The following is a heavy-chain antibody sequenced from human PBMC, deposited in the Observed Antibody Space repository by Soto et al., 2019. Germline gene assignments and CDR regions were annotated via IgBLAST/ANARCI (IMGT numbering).Heavy chain of an antibody. V-gene: IGHV3-72*01. CDR3: ATNSGSYYYYYYGMDV. J-gene: IGHJ6*02. CDR2: TRNKANSYTT. D-gene: IGHD1-26*01. CDR1: GFTFSDHY. Sequence: GGSLRLSCAASGFTFSDHYMDWVRQAPGKGLEWVGRTRNKANSYTTEYAASVKGRFTISRDDSKNSLYLQMNSLKTEDTAVYYCATNSGSYYYYYYGMDVWGQWTTVTVSS.